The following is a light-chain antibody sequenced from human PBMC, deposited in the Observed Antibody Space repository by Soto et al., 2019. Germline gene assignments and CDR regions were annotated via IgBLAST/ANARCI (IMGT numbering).Light chain of an antibody. CDR1: QSVSSY. CDR3: QQRSNWPLT. Sequence: EIVLTQSPATLSLSPGERATLSCRASQSVSSYFAWYQQKPGQAPWLLIYDASNRATGIPARFSGSGSGTDFTLTISSLEPEDFAVYYCQQRSNWPLTFGGGTNVEIK. CDR2: DAS. V-gene: IGKV3-11*01. J-gene: IGKJ4*01.